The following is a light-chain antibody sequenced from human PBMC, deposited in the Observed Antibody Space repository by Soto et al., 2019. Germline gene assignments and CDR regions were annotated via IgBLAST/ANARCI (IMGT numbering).Light chain of an antibody. CDR3: QQRSNWPNT. Sequence: EIVMTQSPATLSVSPGGRATLSCRASQSISDTLAWYQQKPGQAPRLLIHGASTRATGFPARFSGSGSGTDFTLTISSLQSEDFAVYYCQQRSNWPNTFGQGTRLEI. V-gene: IGKV3-15*01. J-gene: IGKJ5*01. CDR1: QSISDT. CDR2: GAS.